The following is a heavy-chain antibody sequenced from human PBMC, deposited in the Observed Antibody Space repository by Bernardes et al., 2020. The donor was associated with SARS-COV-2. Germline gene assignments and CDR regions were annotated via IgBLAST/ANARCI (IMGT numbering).Heavy chain of an antibody. CDR1: GFTFSSYA. CDR3: AKGVVTMVRGDYYYMDV. V-gene: IGHV3-23*01. D-gene: IGHD3-10*01. J-gene: IGHJ6*03. Sequence: GGSLRLSCAASGFTFSSYAMSWVRQAPGKGLEWVSAISGSGGSTYYADSVKGRFTISRDNSKNTLYLQMNSLRAEDTAVYYCAKGVVTMVRGDYYYMDVWGKGTTVTVSS. CDR2: ISGSGGST.